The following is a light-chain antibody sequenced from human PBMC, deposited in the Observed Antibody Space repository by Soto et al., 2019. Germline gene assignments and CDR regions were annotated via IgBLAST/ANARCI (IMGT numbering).Light chain of an antibody. CDR2: DAS. CDR3: QQRSNWHPGT. CDR1: QGVSSY. V-gene: IGKV3D-11*01. J-gene: IGKJ2*01. Sequence: EIVLTQSPATLSSSPGERATLSCRASQGVSSYLAWYQQKPGQAPRLLIYDASNRATGIPARFSGSGPGTDFTLTISSLEPEDFAVYYCQQRSNWHPGTFGQGTKLEIK.